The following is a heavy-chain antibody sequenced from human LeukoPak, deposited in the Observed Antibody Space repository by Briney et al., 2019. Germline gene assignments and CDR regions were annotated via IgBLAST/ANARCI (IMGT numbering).Heavy chain of an antibody. CDR3: ARDILTGYYEYNWFDP. Sequence: SEALSLTRAVYGGSFSGYYWSWIRQPPGKGLAGIGEINHSGSTNYNPSLKSRVTISVDTSKNQFSLKLSSVTAADTAVYYCARDILTGYYEYNWFDPWGQGTLVTVSS. J-gene: IGHJ5*02. CDR1: GGSFSGYY. V-gene: IGHV4-34*01. D-gene: IGHD3-9*01. CDR2: INHSGST.